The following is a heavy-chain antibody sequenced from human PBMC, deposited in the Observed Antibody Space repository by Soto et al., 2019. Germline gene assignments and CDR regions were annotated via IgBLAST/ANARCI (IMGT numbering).Heavy chain of an antibody. CDR3: AKTESSGMDV. CDR1: GFTFSSYG. Sequence: QVQLVESGGGVVQPGRSLRLSCAASGFTFSSYGMHWVRQAPGKGLEWVAVISYDGSNKYYADSVKGRFTISRDNSKNTLYLQMNSLRAEDTAVYYCAKTESSGMDVWGQGTTVTVSS. D-gene: IGHD3-10*01. J-gene: IGHJ6*02. V-gene: IGHV3-30*18. CDR2: ISYDGSNK.